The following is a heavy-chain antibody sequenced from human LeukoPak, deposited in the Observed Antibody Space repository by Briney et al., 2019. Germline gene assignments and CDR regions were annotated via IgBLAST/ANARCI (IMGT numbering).Heavy chain of an antibody. CDR3: ARGRGTIYMFDY. CDR2: IGYDGTNK. Sequence: GGSLRLSCAASGLDFSSFGMHWVRQAPGKGLEWVALIGYDGTNKFYVDSVKGRFTISRDNSKNTVYLEMNSLRAEDTAVYYCARGRGTIYMFDYWGQGTLVTVSS. D-gene: IGHD2/OR15-2a*01. J-gene: IGHJ4*02. V-gene: IGHV3-33*01. CDR1: GLDFSSFG.